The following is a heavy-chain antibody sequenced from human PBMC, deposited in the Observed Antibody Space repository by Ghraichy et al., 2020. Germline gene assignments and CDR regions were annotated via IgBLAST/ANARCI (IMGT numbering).Heavy chain of an antibody. CDR3: ARDYGGVGAFDI. V-gene: IGHV4-59*01. CDR2: IYYSGST. CDR1: GGSISSYY. D-gene: IGHD3-16*01. Sequence: ESLNISCTVSGGSISSYYWSWIRQPPGKGLEWIGYIYYSGSTNYNPSLKSRVTISVDTSKNQFSLKLSSVTAADTAVYYCARDYGGVGAFDIWGQGTMVTVSS. J-gene: IGHJ3*02.